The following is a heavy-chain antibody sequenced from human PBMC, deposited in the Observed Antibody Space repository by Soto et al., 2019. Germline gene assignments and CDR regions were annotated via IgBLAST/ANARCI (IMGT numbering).Heavy chain of an antibody. Sequence: QVQLVQSGAEVKRPGSSVKVSCKASGGTFSSFAINWVRQAPGKGLEWMGGIMPIVGSPNYAQKFQGRVTITADESTSAAYMQLGGLKSDDTAVYYCALGNAMDVWGQGTTVTVSS. D-gene: IGHD7-27*01. CDR3: ALGNAMDV. CDR1: GGTFSSFA. J-gene: IGHJ6*02. V-gene: IGHV1-69*12. CDR2: IMPIVGSP.